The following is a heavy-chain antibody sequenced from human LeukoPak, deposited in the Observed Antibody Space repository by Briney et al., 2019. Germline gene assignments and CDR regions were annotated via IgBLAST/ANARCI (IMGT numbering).Heavy chain of an antibody. CDR3: ARGSDDGENWFDP. D-gene: IGHD3-10*01. J-gene: IGHJ5*02. V-gene: IGHV1-2*06. CDR1: GYTFTSYY. Sequence: GASVKVSCKASGYTFTSYYMQWVRQAPGQGLEWMGRINPKSGGTNYAQKFQGRVTMTRDTSISTAYMELSGLRSDDAAVYYCARGSDDGENWFDPWGQGTLVTVSS. CDR2: INPKSGGT.